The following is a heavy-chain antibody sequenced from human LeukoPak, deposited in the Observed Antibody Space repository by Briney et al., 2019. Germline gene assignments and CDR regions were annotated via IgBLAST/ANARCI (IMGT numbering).Heavy chain of an antibody. CDR3: ARDSGSRGSGWYGY. Sequence: PSETLSLTCTVSGGSISSGDYYWSWIRQPPGTGLEWIGYIYYSGSTYYNPSLKSRVTISVDTSKNQFSLKLSSVTAADTAVYYCARDSGSRGSGWYGYWGQGTLVTVSP. CDR1: GGSISSGDYY. V-gene: IGHV4-30-4*01. D-gene: IGHD6-19*01. CDR2: IYYSGST. J-gene: IGHJ4*02.